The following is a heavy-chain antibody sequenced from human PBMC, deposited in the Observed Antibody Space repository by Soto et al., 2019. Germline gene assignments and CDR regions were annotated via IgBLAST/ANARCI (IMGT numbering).Heavy chain of an antibody. CDR1: GFTFSTYW. CDR2: IKNDGSGT. Sequence: EVQLVESGGGLVQPGGSLRLSCAASGFTFSTYWMHWVRQAPGKGLVWVSRIKNDGSGTYYVDSVEGRFTISRDNAKNTLYLQMNSLRAADTAVYYCVRGDGDYYDGNGYLGRHWGQGTLVTVSS. D-gene: IGHD3-22*01. J-gene: IGHJ4*02. CDR3: VRGDGDYYDGNGYLGRH. V-gene: IGHV3-74*01.